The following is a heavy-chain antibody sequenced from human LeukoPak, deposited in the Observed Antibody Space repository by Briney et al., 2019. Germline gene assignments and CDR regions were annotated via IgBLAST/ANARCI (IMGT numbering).Heavy chain of an antibody. CDR1: GYTFTGYY. D-gene: IGHD2-2*01. CDR3: ARGDPGYCSSTSCYLHYYGMDV. CDR2: INPNSGGT. J-gene: IGHJ6*02. Sequence: ASVKVSCKASGYTFTGYYMHWVRRAPGQGLEWMGRINPNSGGTNYAQKFQGRVTMTRDTSISTAYMELSRLRSDDTAVYYCARGDPGYCSSTSCYLHYYGMDVWGQGTTVTVSS. V-gene: IGHV1-2*06.